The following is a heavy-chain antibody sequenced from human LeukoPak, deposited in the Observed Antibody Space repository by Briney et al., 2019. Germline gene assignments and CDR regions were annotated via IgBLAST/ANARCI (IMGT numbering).Heavy chain of an antibody. V-gene: IGHV4-59*01. J-gene: IGHJ4*02. D-gene: IGHD1-1*01. CDR2: IYYSGST. CDR1: GGSITNYY. Sequence: SETLSLTCTVSGGSITNYYWSWIRQPPGKGLEWIGYIYYSGSTNYNPSLKSRVTISVDTSKNQFSLKLSSVTAADTAVYYCARGDNWNPYYFDYWGQGTLVTVSS. CDR3: ARGDNWNPYYFDY.